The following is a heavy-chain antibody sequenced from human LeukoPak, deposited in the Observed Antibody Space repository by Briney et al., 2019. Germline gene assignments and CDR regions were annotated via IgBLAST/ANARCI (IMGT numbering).Heavy chain of an antibody. Sequence: SETLSLTCTAPDGPITCRRYFWCWIRQPPGKGLEWTGSIFYSGSTYYNPSLNSRVTISIDTSKNQFSLRLSSVTAADTAVYHCARQMNPVTAEYWGQGTLVTVSS. CDR1: DGPITCRRYF. J-gene: IGHJ4*02. V-gene: IGHV4-39*01. D-gene: IGHD4-17*01. CDR3: ARQMNPVTAEY. CDR2: IFYSGST.